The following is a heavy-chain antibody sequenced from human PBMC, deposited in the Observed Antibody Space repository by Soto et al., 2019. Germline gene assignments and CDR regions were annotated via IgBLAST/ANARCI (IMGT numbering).Heavy chain of an antibody. CDR1: GGSVRYKTYY. D-gene: IGHD4-17*01. Sequence: SETLSLTCSVAGGSVRYKTYYWSWIRQPPGKRLEWIGYVYYSGTTNYNPSLKSRVTISVDLSKNRFSLRLSSVTTADTALYYCARTTAVPNTLRSRYFFDYWGQGTLVTVSS. J-gene: IGHJ4*02. CDR3: ARTTAVPNTLRSRYFFDY. V-gene: IGHV4-61*01. CDR2: VYYSGTT.